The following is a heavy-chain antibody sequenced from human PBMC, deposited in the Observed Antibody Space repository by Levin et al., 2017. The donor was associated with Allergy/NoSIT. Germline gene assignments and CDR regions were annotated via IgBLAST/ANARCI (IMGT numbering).Heavy chain of an antibody. CDR2: IIPIFGTA. V-gene: IGHV1-69*13. J-gene: IGHJ4*02. CDR1: GGTFSSYA. CDR3: AGLGGGYFDY. D-gene: IGHD3-16*01. Sequence: PEASVKVSCKASGGTFSSYAISWVRQAPGQGLEWMGGIIPIFGTANYAQKFQGRVTITADESTSTAYMELSSLRSEDTAVYYCAGLGGGYFDYWGQGTLVTVSS.